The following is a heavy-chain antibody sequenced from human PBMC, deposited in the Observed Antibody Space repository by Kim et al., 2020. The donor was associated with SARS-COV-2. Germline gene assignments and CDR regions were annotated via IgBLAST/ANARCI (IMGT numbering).Heavy chain of an antibody. V-gene: IGHV4-31*03. CDR3: ARALASWGVIIRHFDY. Sequence: SETLSLTCTVSGGSISSGGYYWSWIRQHPGKGLEWIGYIYYSGSTYYNPSLKSRITISVDTSKNQFSLKLSSVTAADTAVYYCARALASWGVIIRHFDYWGQGTLVTVSS. J-gene: IGHJ4*02. CDR2: IYYSGST. CDR1: GGSISSGGYY. D-gene: IGHD3-10*01.